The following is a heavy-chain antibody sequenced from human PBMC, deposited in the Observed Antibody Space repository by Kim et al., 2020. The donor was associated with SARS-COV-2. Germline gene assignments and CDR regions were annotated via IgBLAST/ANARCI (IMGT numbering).Heavy chain of an antibody. J-gene: IGHJ3*02. CDR3: AREEGYYGSGSYSAFDI. CDR2: ISYDGSNK. V-gene: IGHV3-33*05. Sequence: GGSLRLSCAASGFTFSSYGMHWVRQAPGKGLEWVAVISYDGSNKYYADSVKGRFTISRDNSKNTLYLQMNSLRAEDTAVYYCAREEGYYGSGSYSAFDIWGQGTMVTVSS. CDR1: GFTFSSYG. D-gene: IGHD3-10*01.